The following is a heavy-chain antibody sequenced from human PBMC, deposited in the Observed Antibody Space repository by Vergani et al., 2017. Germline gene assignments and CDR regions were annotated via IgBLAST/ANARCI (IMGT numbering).Heavy chain of an antibody. J-gene: IGHJ6*03. V-gene: IGHV3-23*01. CDR1: GFTMSTYG. CDR3: ARDDRTSAIIYLFYYYMDV. Sequence: EVQVLESGGGLVQPGGSLRLSCTASGFTMSTYGMSWVRQSPGKGLEWLASISGVGSSIYYGDSVRGRFTISRDSSKNTLFLQMNSLSAEDTAIYYCARDDRTSAIIYLFYYYMDVWGKGTTVTVSS. CDR2: ISGVGSSI. D-gene: IGHD2-21*02.